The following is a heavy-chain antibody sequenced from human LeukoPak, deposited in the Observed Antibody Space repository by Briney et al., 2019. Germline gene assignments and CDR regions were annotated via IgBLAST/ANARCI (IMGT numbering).Heavy chain of an antibody. V-gene: IGHV4-34*01. D-gene: IGHD6-19*01. CDR3: ARGSSGSLLIFDY. Sequence: PSETLSLTCAVYGGSFSVYYWSWIRQPPGKGLEWIGEINHSGSTNYNPSLKSRVTISVDTSKNQFSLKLSSVTAADTAVYYCARGSSGSLLIFDYWGQGTLVTVSS. CDR2: INHSGST. CDR1: GGSFSVYY. J-gene: IGHJ4*02.